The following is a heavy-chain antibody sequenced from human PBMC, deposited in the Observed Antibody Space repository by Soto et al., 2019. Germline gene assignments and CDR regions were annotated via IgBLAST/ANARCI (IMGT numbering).Heavy chain of an antibody. CDR1: GFTFGDYA. V-gene: IGHV3-49*04. D-gene: IGHD1-20*01. CDR2: IRSKAYGGTT. Sequence: GGSLRLSCTASGFTFGDYAMSWVRQAPGKGLEWVGFIRSKAYGGTTEYAASVKGRFTISRDDSKSIAYLQMNSLKTEDTAVYYCTGPSYNWNDGYFQHWGQGTLVTVSS. CDR3: TGPSYNWNDGYFQH. J-gene: IGHJ1*01.